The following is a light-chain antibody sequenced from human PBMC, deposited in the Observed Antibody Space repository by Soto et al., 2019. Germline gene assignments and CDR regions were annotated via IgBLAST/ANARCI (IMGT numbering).Light chain of an antibody. CDR2: RAS. V-gene: IGKV1-5*03. Sequence: DIQMTQSPSTLSASVGDRVTITCRASQSIGSWLAWYQQKPGKAPKILIYRASTLQSGVPSRFSGSGSGTEFTLTISSLQPDDFATYYCQEYDTYPWTFGQGTKVEIK. CDR3: QEYDTYPWT. CDR1: QSIGSW. J-gene: IGKJ1*01.